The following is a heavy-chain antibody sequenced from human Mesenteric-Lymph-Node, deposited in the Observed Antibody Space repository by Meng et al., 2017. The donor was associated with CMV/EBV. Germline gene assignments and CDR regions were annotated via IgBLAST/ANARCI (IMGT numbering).Heavy chain of an antibody. D-gene: IGHD6-13*01. CDR2: IIPGLGIG. V-gene: IGHV1-69*04. CDR3: ARVIEAAAGSFDY. Sequence: SVKVSCKASGGTFSSYVVSWVRQAPGQGLEWMGNIIPGLGIGSYAEKLQDRVTITADKSTNTAYMELTSLTSEDTAVYYCARVIEAAAGSFDYWGQGTLVTVSS. J-gene: IGHJ4*02. CDR1: GGTFSSYV.